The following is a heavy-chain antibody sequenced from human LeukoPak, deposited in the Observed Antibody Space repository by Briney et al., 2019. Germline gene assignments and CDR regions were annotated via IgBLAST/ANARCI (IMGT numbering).Heavy chain of an antibody. V-gene: IGHV3-53*01. CDR2: IYSGGST. CDR3: ARDDFWSGYYTGATSYYYMDV. J-gene: IGHJ6*03. CDR1: GSTVSSNY. Sequence: GGSLRLSCAASGSTVSSNYMSWVRQAPGKGLEWVSVIYSGGSTYYADSVKGRFTISRDNSKNTLYLQMNSLRAEDTAVYYCARDDFWSGYYTGATSYYYMDVWGKGTTVTVSS. D-gene: IGHD3-3*01.